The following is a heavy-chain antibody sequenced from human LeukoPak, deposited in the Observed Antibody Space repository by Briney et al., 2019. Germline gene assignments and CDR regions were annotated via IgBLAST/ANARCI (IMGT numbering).Heavy chain of an antibody. D-gene: IGHD3-10*01. CDR2: ISSSSSTI. V-gene: IGHV3-48*01. J-gene: IGHJ6*02. Sequence: GGSLRLSCAASGFTFSSYSMNWVRQAPRKGLEWVSYISSSSSTIYYADSVKGRFTISRDNSKNTLYLQMNSLRAEDTAVYYCAKARGSGSYYQYYYYGMDVWGQGTTVTVSS. CDR1: GFTFSSYS. CDR3: AKARGSGSYYQYYYYGMDV.